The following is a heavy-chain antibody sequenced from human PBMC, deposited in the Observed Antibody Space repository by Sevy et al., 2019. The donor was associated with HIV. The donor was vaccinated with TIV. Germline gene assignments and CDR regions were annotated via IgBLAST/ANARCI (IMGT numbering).Heavy chain of an antibody. V-gene: IGHV3-7*01. CDR1: GFNFSSYW. J-gene: IGHJ4*02. D-gene: IGHD3-16*01. CDR2: IKQDGSER. Sequence: GGSLRLSCAASGFNFSSYWMSWVRQAPGRGLEWVANIKQDGSERYYVDSVKGRFTISRDNAKNSLYMQMNSLRAEDTSVYYCARAIGLGYRGQGTLVTVSS. CDR3: ARAIGLGY.